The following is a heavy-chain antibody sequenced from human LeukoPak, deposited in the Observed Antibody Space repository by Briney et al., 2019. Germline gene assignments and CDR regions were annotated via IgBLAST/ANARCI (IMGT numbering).Heavy chain of an antibody. CDR3: ARVVRQQLAN. V-gene: IGHV3-66*02. CDR2: IYSGGST. CDR1: GFTVSSNY. J-gene: IGHJ4*02. Sequence: GGSLRLSCAASGFTVSSNYMSWVRQAPGKWLEWVSVIYSGGSTYYADSVKGRFTISRDNSKNTLYLQMSSLRAEDTAVYYCARVVRQQLANWGQGTLVTVSS. D-gene: IGHD6-13*01.